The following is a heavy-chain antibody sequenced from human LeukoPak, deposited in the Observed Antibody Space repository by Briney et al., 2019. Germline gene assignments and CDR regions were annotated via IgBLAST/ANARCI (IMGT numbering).Heavy chain of an antibody. CDR1: GYTFTSYG. Sequence: GASVKVSCKASGYTFTSYGISWVRQAPGQGLEWMGWISAYNGNTNYAQKLQGRVTMTTDTSTSTAYMELRSLRSDDTAVYYCARVSRRQNCSGGSCYFWFDPWGQGTLVTVSS. D-gene: IGHD2-15*01. V-gene: IGHV1-18*01. J-gene: IGHJ5*02. CDR3: ARVSRRQNCSGGSCYFWFDP. CDR2: ISAYNGNT.